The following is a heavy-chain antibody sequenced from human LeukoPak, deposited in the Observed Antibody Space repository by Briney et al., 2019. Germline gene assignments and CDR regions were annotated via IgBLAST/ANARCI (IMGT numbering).Heavy chain of an antibody. J-gene: IGHJ4*02. CDR2: IYHSGST. CDR3: ATSYQGYFDY. D-gene: IGHD6-6*01. CDR1: GGSISSGGYS. Sequence: SETLSLTCAVSGGSISSGGYSWSWIRQPPGKGLEWIGYIYHSGSTYYNPSLKSRVTISVDRSKNQFSLKLSSVTAADTAVYYCATSYQGYFDYWGQGTLVTVSS. V-gene: IGHV4-30-2*01.